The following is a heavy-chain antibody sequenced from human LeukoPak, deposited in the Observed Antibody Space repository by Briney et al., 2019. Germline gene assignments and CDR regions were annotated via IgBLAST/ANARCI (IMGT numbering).Heavy chain of an antibody. CDR2: IHTSGNT. CDR3: VRDWNGDYFDY. V-gene: IGHV4-61*02. D-gene: IGHD1-1*01. Sequence: SETLSLTCTVSGGSISSSSYYWTWLRQPAGKGLEWIGRIHTSGNTNYSPSLKSRVTISRDTSKNQFSLRLTSVTAADTAVYYCVRDWNGDYFDYWGQGTLVTVSS. CDR1: GGSISSSSYY. J-gene: IGHJ4*02.